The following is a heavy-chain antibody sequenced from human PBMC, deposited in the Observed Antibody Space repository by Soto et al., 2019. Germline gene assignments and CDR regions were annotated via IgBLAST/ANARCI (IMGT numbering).Heavy chain of an antibody. CDR1: GGSISSYY. D-gene: IGHD2-21*02. J-gene: IGHJ4*02. V-gene: IGHV4-59*01. CDR3: AREDDYSFDY. Sequence: PSETLSLTCTVSGGSISSYYGSWIRQPPGKGLEWIGYIYYSGSTNYNPSLKSRVTISVDTSKNQFSLKLSSVTAADTAVYYCAREDDYSFDYWGQGTLVTVSS. CDR2: IYYSGST.